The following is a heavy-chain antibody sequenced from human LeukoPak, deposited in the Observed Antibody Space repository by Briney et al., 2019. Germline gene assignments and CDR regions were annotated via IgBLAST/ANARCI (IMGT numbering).Heavy chain of an antibody. CDR1: GYTFTSYG. CDR2: INPYSGDT. J-gene: IGHJ4*02. Sequence: ASVKVSCKASGYTFTSYGIGWVRQAPGQGLEWMGWINPYSGDTNYAQKFQGRVTMTRDTSISTAYMELSRLRSDDTAVYYCARDDTAMDLYDYWGQGTLVTVSS. V-gene: IGHV1-2*02. CDR3: ARDDTAMDLYDY. D-gene: IGHD5-18*01.